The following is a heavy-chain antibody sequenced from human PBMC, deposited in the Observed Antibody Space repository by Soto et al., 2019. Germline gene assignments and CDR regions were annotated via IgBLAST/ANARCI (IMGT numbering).Heavy chain of an antibody. CDR2: ISWNSGSI. Sequence: PGGSLRLSCAASGNTFDDYAMHWVRQAPGKGLEWVSGISWNSGSIGYADSVKGRFTISRDNVQRTLHLQMDSLRVEDTGVYYCARGGVYWGRGTLVTVSS. V-gene: IGHV3-9*01. J-gene: IGHJ1*01. CDR3: ARGGVY. D-gene: IGHD2-8*01. CDR1: GNTFDDYA.